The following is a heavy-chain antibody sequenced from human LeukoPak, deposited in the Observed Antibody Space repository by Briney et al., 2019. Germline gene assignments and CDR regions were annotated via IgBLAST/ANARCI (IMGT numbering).Heavy chain of an antibody. D-gene: IGHD1-26*01. V-gene: IGHV7-4-1*02. J-gene: IGHJ6*03. CDR1: GYTFTRYT. CDR2: INTNTGNP. CDR3: ARELGGSYYYYYYMDV. Sequence: ASVKVSCKASGYTFTRYTRNWVRQAPGQGLEWMGWINTNTGNPTYAQGFTGRFVFSLDTSVSTAYLQISSLKAEDTAVYYCARELGGSYYYYYYMDVWGKGTTVTVSS.